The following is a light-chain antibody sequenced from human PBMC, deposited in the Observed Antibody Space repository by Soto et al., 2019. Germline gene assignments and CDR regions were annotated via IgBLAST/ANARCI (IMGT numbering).Light chain of an antibody. Sequence: QSVLTQSPSVSGAPGQRVTISCTGSSSNIGAGYDVHWYQQLPGTAPKLLIYDNTNRPSGVPDRFSGSNSGTSASLAITGLQGDDEAEYYCQSYDSSLSGSVFGGGTQLTVL. J-gene: IGLJ7*01. CDR2: DNT. CDR3: QSYDSSLSGSV. CDR1: SSNIGAGYD. V-gene: IGLV1-40*01.